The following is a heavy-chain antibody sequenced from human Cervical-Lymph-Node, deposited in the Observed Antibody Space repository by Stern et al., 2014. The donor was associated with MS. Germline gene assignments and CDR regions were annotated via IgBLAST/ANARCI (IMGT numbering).Heavy chain of an antibody. CDR1: GFTFSSYS. Sequence: EVQLVQSGGGLVKPGGSLRLSCAASGFTFSSYSMNWVRQAPGKGLEWVSSISSSKGDIYYAASVKGRFTSARKNAESSLYLQSNSLRAEEGAVEYCARGEGYWLDPWGQGTLVPVSA. CDR3: ARGEGYWLDP. V-gene: IGHV3-21*01. J-gene: IGHJ5*02. CDR2: ISSSKGDI.